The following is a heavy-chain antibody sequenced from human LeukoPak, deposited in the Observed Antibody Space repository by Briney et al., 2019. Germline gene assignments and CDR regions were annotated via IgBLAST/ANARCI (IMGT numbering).Heavy chain of an antibody. CDR2: ISSSSSTI. CDR1: GFTFSSYS. J-gene: IGHJ3*02. D-gene: IGHD6-13*01. CDR3: AKDRPYSSSWRDAFDI. V-gene: IGHV3-48*01. Sequence: GGSLRLSCAASGFTFSSYSMNWVRQAPGKGLEWVSYISSSSSTIYYADSVKGRFTISRDNAKNSLYLQMNSLRAEDTAVYYCAKDRPYSSSWRDAFDIWGQGTMVTVSS.